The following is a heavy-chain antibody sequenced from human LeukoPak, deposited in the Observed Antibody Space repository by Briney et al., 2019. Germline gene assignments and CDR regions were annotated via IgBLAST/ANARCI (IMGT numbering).Heavy chain of an antibody. D-gene: IGHD2-15*01. CDR1: GYTFTGYY. CDR2: INPNSGGT. V-gene: IGHV1-2*02. J-gene: IGHJ4*02. CDR3: ARAYCSGGSCLKTDY. Sequence: VASVKVSCKASGYTFTGYYMHWVRQAPGQGLEWMGWINPNSGGTNYAQKFQGRVTMTRDTSISTAYMELSRLRSDDMAVYYCARAYCSGGSCLKTDYWGQGTLVTVSS.